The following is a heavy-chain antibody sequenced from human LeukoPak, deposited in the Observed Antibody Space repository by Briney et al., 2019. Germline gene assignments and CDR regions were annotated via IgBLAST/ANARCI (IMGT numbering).Heavy chain of an antibody. D-gene: IGHD3-9*01. V-gene: IGHV1-46*01. CDR1: GYTFTSYY. CDR3: ARDLAYYDILYAWFDP. J-gene: IGHJ5*02. CDR2: INPSGGST. Sequence: ASVKVSCKASGYTFTSYYMHWVRQAPGQGLEWMGIINPSGGSTSYAQKFQGRVTMTRDTSTSTVYMELSRLRSDDTAVYYCARDLAYYDILYAWFDPWGQGTLVTVSS.